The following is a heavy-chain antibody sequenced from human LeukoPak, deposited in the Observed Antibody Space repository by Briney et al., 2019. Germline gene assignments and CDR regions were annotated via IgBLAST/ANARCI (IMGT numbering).Heavy chain of an antibody. CDR2: ISGDGGSA. CDR1: GFTFDDYV. CDR3: AKDIGSSGWYQY. J-gene: IGHJ4*02. Sequence: AGGSLRLSCAASGFTFDDYVMHWVRQAPGEGLEWVSLISGDGGSAYYGDSVKGRFTISRDNSKNSLYLQMNSLRTEDTALYYCAKDIGSSGWYQYWGPGTLVTVST. D-gene: IGHD6-19*01. V-gene: IGHV3-43*02.